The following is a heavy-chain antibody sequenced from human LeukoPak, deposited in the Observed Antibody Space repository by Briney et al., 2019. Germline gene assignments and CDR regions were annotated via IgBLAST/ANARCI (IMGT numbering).Heavy chain of an antibody. V-gene: IGHV3-74*01. CDR2: INSDGSST. CDR1: GFTFSSYW. D-gene: IGHD2-15*01. J-gene: IGHJ6*02. Sequence: GGSLRLSCAASGFTFSSYWMHWVRQAPGKGLVRVSRINSDGSSTSYADSVKGRFTISRDNAKNTLYLQMNSLRAEDTAVYYCARGVVDPNYYYYGMDVWGQGTTVTVSS. CDR3: ARGVVDPNYYYYGMDV.